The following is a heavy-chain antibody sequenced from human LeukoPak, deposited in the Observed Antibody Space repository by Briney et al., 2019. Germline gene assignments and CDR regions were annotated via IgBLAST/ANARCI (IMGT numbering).Heavy chain of an antibody. CDR2: ISSDGVRT. Sequence: PGGSLRLSCAASGFTFSYYAMHWVRQAPGKGLEYVSAISSDGVRTNYANSVKGRFSISRDNSKNTLYLQMGSLRAEDMAVYYCARDLGTSPSSPLDSWGQGTLVTASS. CDR3: ARDLGTSPSSPLDS. V-gene: IGHV3-64*01. J-gene: IGHJ4*02. CDR1: GFTFSYYA.